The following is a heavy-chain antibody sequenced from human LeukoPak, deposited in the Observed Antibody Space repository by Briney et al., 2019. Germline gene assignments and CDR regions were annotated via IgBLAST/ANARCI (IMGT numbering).Heavy chain of an antibody. CDR2: INPNSGGT. Sequence: GASVKVSCKASGYTFTGYYMHWVRQAPGQGLEWMGWINPNSGGTNYAQKFQGRVTMTRDTSISTAYMELSRLRSDDTAVYYCARGIVGATLKYWFDPWGQGTLVTVSS. CDR3: ARGIVGATLKYWFDP. V-gene: IGHV1-2*02. J-gene: IGHJ5*02. CDR1: GYTFTGYY. D-gene: IGHD1-26*01.